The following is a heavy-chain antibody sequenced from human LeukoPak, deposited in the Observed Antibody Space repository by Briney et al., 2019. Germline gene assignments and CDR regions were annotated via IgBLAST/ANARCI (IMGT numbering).Heavy chain of an antibody. CDR1: GFIFSDYY. CDR3: ARCGTPNNYYYYGLDV. Sequence: PGGSLRLSCAASGFIFSDYYMSWIRQAPGKGLEWLSYITISGGYTNSADSVKGRFTISRDNAKNSLYLQLNSLRAEDTAVYYCARCGTPNNYYYYGLDVWGQGTTVTVSS. CDR2: ITISGGYT. J-gene: IGHJ6*02. D-gene: IGHD1-26*01. V-gene: IGHV3-11*03.